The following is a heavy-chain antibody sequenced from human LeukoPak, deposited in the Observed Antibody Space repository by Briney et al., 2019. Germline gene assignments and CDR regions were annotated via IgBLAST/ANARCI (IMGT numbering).Heavy chain of an antibody. CDR3: TTVDDGDYEAPY. Sequence: PGGSLRLSCAASGFTFSNAWKSWVRQAPGKGLEWVGRIKSKTDGGTTDYAAPVKGRFTISRDDSKNTLYLQMNSLKTEDTAVYYCTTVDDGDYEAPYWGQGTLVTVSS. CDR2: IKSKTDGGTT. CDR1: GFTFSNAW. J-gene: IGHJ4*02. D-gene: IGHD4-17*01. V-gene: IGHV3-15*01.